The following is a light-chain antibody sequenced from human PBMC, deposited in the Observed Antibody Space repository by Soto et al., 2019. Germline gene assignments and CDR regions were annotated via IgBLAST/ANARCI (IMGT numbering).Light chain of an antibody. J-gene: IGKJ1*01. CDR3: QQYYNTPHT. CDR2: WAY. Sequence: DIVMTQSPDSLAVSLGERATINCKSSQSVLYSSNNKNYLAWYQQKPGQPPKLLIYWAYARESGVTDRISGSGSGTDFTLTISSLQAEDVAVYYCQQYYNTPHTFGQGNKVEIK. V-gene: IGKV4-1*01. CDR1: QSVLYSSNNKNY.